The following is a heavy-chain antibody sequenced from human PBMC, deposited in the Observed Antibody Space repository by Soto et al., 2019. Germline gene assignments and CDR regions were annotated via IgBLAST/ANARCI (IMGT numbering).Heavy chain of an antibody. CDR1: GGTFSSYA. J-gene: IGHJ6*02. CDR2: IIPIFGTA. Sequence: SVKVSWKASGGTFSSYAISCVLQAPGQGLEWMGGIIPIFGTANYAQKFQGRVTITADESTSTAYMELRRLTSQTTAEYYCARAATAAYYGMAVWGQGTTVTVSS. D-gene: IGHD5-18*01. V-gene: IGHV1-69*13. CDR3: ARAATAAYYGMAV.